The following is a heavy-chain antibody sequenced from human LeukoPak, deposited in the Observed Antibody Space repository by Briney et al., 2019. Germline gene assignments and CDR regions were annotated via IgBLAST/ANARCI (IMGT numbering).Heavy chain of an antibody. CDR1: GFTFSSYW. CDR2: IKQDGSEK. CDR3: AKRVAGSEGWFDS. D-gene: IGHD6-19*01. J-gene: IGHJ5*01. V-gene: IGHV3-7*03. Sequence: GSLRLSCAASGFTFSSYWMSWVRQAPGKGLEWVANIKQDGSEKYYVDSVKGRFTISRDNAKNSLYLQMNSLRAEDTAVYYCAKRVAGSEGWFDSWGQGTLVTVSS.